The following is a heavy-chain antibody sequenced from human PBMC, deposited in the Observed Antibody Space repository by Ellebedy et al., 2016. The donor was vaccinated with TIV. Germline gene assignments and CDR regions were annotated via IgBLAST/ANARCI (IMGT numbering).Heavy chain of an antibody. CDR2: ISYDGSNK. CDR3: ARDAMADY. CDR1: GFTFSSYG. J-gene: IGHJ4*02. D-gene: IGHD5-24*01. Sequence: GESLKISCAASGFTFSSYGMHWVRQAPGKGLEWVAVISYDGSNKYYADSVKGRFTISRDNSKNTLYLQMNSLRAEDTAVYYCARDAMADYWGQGTLVVVSS. V-gene: IGHV3-30*03.